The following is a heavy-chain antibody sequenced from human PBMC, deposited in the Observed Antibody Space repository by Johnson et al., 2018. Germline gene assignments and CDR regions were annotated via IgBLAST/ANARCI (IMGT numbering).Heavy chain of an antibody. CDR3: AREPHRDYFDAFDL. V-gene: IGHV1-69*09. D-gene: IGHD4-17*01. J-gene: IGHJ3*01. CDR2: IIPILGIA. CDR1: GGTFSSYA. Sequence: VQLVETGAEVKKPGSSVKVSCKASGGTFSSYAISWVRQAPGQGLEWMGGIIPILGIANYAQKFQGRVTITADKSTSTAYMELSSLRFEDTAVYYCAREPHRDYFDAFDLWGQGTMVTVSS.